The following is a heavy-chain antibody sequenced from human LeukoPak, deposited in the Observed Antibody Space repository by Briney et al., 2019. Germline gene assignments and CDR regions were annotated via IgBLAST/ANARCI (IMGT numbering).Heavy chain of an antibody. V-gene: IGHV4-39*01. J-gene: IGHJ6*03. Sequence: SETLSLTCTVSGGSISSSSYYWGWIRQPPGKGLEWIGSIYYSGDTYYNPSLKSRQVTISVDTSKNQFSLRLSSVTAADTAVYYCARHQWHYYYYMGVWGKGSTVTVSS. D-gene: IGHD6-19*01. CDR3: ARHQWHYYYYMGV. CDR2: IYYSGDT. CDR1: GGSISSSSYY.